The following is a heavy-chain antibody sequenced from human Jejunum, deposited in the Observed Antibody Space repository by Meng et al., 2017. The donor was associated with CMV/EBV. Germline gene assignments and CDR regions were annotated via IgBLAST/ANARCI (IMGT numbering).Heavy chain of an antibody. CDR1: GLSLRSDG. V-gene: IGHV3-23*01. J-gene: IGHJ3*01. CDR2: ITLSGNTA. Sequence: AAGLSLRSDGMSWVRRAPGKGLGWVASITLSGNTAYYAESMKGRFTISKDNSKNTLYLQMTSLTGDDTAVYYCSRDRWSEGSADVWGQGTVVTVSS. CDR3: SRDRWSEGSADV. D-gene: IGHD6-13*01.